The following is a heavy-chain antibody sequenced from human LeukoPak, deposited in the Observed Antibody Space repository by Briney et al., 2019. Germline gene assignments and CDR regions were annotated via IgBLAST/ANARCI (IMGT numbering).Heavy chain of an antibody. J-gene: IGHJ4*02. Sequence: ASVKVSCKASGYTFTSYYMHWVRQAPGQGLEWMGIINPSGGSTSYAQKFQGRVTMTRDMSTSTVYMELSSLRSDDTAVYYCARDLRYCSSTSCDRGSDYWGQGTLVTVSS. CDR2: INPSGGST. CDR3: ARDLRYCSSTSCDRGSDY. V-gene: IGHV1-46*01. CDR1: GYTFTSYY. D-gene: IGHD2-2*01.